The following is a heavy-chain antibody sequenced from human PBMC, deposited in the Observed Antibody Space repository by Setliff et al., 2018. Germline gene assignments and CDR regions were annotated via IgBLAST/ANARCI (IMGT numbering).Heavy chain of an antibody. CDR3: ARTCSGSGCYAGLES. CDR2: IWHDGGSK. J-gene: IGHJ4*02. Sequence: PGGSLRLSCAASGFTFSNYRMHWVRQAPGKGLEWVAVIWHDGGSKYHADSVKGRFTISRDNSKNTLYLQMNSLRPEDTAVYYCARTCSGSGCYAGLESWGQGTPVTVSS. D-gene: IGHD2-15*01. CDR1: GFTFSNYR. V-gene: IGHV3-33*08.